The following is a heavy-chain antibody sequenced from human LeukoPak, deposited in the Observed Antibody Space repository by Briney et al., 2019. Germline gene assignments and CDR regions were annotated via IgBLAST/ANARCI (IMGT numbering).Heavy chain of an antibody. CDR2: IIPIFGIA. D-gene: IGHD3-3*01. J-gene: IGHJ5*02. Sequence: SVKVSCKASGGTFSSYAISWVRQAPGQGLEWMGRIIPIFGIANYAQKFQGRVTITADKSTSTAYMELSSLRSEDTAVYYCARETSTIFGVVITHNWFDPWGQGTRVTVSS. CDR3: ARETSTIFGVVITHNWFDP. CDR1: GGTFSSYA. V-gene: IGHV1-69*04.